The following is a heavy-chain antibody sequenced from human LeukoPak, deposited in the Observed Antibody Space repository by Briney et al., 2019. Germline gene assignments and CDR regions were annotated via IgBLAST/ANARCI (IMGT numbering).Heavy chain of an antibody. J-gene: IGHJ6*02. D-gene: IGHD2-2*01. CDR3: ARIGVVPAAMSVDAKPTYYYYGMDV. CDR2: ITGSGSYI. CDR1: GFTFSSYS. Sequence: GGSLRLSCAASGFTFSSYSMNWVRQAPGKGLEWVSSITGSGSYIYYADSVRGRFTISRDNAKNSLYLQMNSLRAEDTAVYHCARIGVVPAAMSVDAKPTYYYYGMDVWGQGTTVTVSS. V-gene: IGHV3-21*01.